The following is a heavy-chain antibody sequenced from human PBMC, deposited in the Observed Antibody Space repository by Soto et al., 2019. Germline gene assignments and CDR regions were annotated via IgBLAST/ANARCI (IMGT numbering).Heavy chain of an antibody. Sequence: QVQLVESGGGVVQPGRSLRLSCAASGFTFSSYAMHWVRQAPGKGLEWVAVISYDGSNKYYADSVKGRFTISRDNSKNTLYLQMNSLRAEDTAVYYCARAPEQWLVHWYFDLWGRGPLVTVSS. CDR3: ARAPEQWLVHWYFDL. V-gene: IGHV3-30-3*01. CDR1: GFTFSSYA. CDR2: ISYDGSNK. J-gene: IGHJ2*01. D-gene: IGHD6-19*01.